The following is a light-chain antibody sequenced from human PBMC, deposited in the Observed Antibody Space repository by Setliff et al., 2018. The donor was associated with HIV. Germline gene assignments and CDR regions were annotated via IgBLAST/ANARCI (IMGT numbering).Light chain of an antibody. V-gene: IGLV2-11*01. J-gene: IGLJ1*01. CDR1: SNDVGGYNY. CDR2: DVS. CDR3: CSYAGSYTYYV. Sequence: QSALAQPRSVSGSPGQPVTISCTGTSNDVGGYNYVSWYQQHPVKAPKLMIFDVSKRPSGVPDRFSGSKSGNTASLTISGLQAEDEADYYCCSYAGSYTYYVFGTGTKV.